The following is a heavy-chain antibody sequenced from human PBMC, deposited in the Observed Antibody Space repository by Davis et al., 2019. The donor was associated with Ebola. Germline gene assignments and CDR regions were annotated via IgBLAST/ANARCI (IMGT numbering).Heavy chain of an antibody. Sequence: GGSLRLSCAASGFTFSSYSMNWVRQAPGKGLEWVSYISSSSSTIYYADSVKGRFTISRDNAKNSLYLQMNSLRDEDTAVYYCARGKYSSSSGFDDYWGQGTLVTVSS. CDR3: ARGKYSSSSGFDDY. J-gene: IGHJ4*02. CDR2: ISSSSSTI. V-gene: IGHV3-48*02. CDR1: GFTFSSYS. D-gene: IGHD6-6*01.